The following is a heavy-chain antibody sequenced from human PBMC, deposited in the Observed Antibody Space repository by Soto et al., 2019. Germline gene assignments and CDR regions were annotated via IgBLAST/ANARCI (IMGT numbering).Heavy chain of an antibody. V-gene: IGHV3-23*01. J-gene: IGHJ6*02. CDR2: ISGSGENT. CDR3: AKTRGQSYYHAMDV. CDR1: GFTFSNYA. Sequence: EVQLLESGGGLVQPGGSLRLSCAASGFTFSNYAMRWVRQAPGKGLEWVSPISGSGENTYYADSVKGRFTISRDNSKNTLYLQMNNLRAEDTAVYYCAKTRGQSYYHAMDVWGQGTTVIVSS.